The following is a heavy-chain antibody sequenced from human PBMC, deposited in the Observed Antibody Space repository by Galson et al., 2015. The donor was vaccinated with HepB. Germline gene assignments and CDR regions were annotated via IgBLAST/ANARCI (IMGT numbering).Heavy chain of an antibody. D-gene: IGHD1-26*01. CDR3: ARSSRSATSDY. CDR1: GFTFSTYV. CDR2: ISSDGTRT. Sequence: SLRLSCAASGFTFSTYVMHWVRQAPGKGLEFVSTISSDGTRTAYTNSVRYRFTISRDNSRNTLYLQMDSLRAEDMAVYYCARSSRSATSDYWGQGTLVTVSS. V-gene: IGHV3-64*01. J-gene: IGHJ4*02.